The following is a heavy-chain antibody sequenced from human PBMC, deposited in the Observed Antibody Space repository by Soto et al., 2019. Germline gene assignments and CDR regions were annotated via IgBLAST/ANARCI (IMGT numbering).Heavy chain of an antibody. CDR1: GYTFTSYD. Sequence: GASVKVSCKASGYTFTSYDISWVRQAPGQGPEWMGRISPKNGNTNYAQSFQDRVTMTADTSSSTAYMELRGLRSDDTANYYCATSYDTGFDPWGQGTLVTVSS. CDR3: ATSYDTGFDP. J-gene: IGHJ5*02. V-gene: IGHV1-18*04. CDR2: ISPKNGNT. D-gene: IGHD3-9*01.